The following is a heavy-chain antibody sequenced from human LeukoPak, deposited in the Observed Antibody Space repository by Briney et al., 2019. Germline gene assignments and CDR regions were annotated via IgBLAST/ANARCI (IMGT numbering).Heavy chain of an antibody. Sequence: GASVKVSCKASGYTFTGYYMHWVRQAPGKGLEWVAVISYDASSEYYADSVKGRFTISRDNSKNTLYLQMSSLRAEDTAVYYCATDYGKDPLYFDYWGQGTLVTVSS. V-gene: IGHV3-30*04. CDR2: ISYDASSE. CDR1: GYTFTGYY. J-gene: IGHJ4*02. CDR3: ATDYGKDPLYFDY. D-gene: IGHD3-16*01.